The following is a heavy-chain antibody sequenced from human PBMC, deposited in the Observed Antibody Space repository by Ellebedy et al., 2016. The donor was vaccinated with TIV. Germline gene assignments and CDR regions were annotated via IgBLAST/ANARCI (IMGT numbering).Heavy chain of an antibody. CDR3: ARNDIVVVPAAIWGYYYYYYMDV. D-gene: IGHD2-2*01. J-gene: IGHJ6*03. CDR2: IKQDGSEK. Sequence: GESLKISXAASGFTFSSYGMHWVRQAPGKGLEWVANIKQDGSEKYYVDSVKGRFTISRDNAKNSLYLQMNSLRAEDTAVYYCARNDIVVVPAAIWGYYYYYYMDVWGKGTTVTVSS. V-gene: IGHV3-7*01. CDR1: GFTFSSYG.